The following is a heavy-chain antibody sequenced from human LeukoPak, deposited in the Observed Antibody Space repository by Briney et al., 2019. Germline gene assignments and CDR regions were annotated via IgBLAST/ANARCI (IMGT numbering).Heavy chain of an antibody. CDR3: ARETGWFGELPNWFDP. J-gene: IGHJ5*02. D-gene: IGHD3-10*01. CDR2: TYYRSKWYN. Sequence: SQTLSLTCAISGDSVSSNSAAWNWIRQSPSRGLEWLGRTYYRSKWYNDYAVSVKSRITINPDTSKNQFSLQLNSVTPEDTAVYYCARETGWFGELPNWFDPWGQGTLVTVSS. CDR1: GDSVSSNSAA. V-gene: IGHV6-1*01.